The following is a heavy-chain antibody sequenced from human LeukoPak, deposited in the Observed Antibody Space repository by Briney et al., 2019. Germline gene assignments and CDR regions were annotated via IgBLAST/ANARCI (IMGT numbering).Heavy chain of an antibody. CDR2: IYSRGTA. CDR3: ASSRVSTPPYNFGMDV. J-gene: IGHJ6*02. Sequence: PSETLSLTCHVSGGPVNSGNFFWTWIRQPAGKGLEWIGRIYSRGTANYNRSLKGQVTISMDTSKNQVSLEVYSATAADTAVYFCASSRVSTPPYNFGMDVWGQGTTVIVSS. V-gene: IGHV4-61*02. D-gene: IGHD4-23*01. CDR1: GGPVNSGNFF.